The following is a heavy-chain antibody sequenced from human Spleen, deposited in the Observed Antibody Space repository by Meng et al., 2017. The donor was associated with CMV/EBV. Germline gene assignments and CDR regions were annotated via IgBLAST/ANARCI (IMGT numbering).Heavy chain of an antibody. D-gene: IGHD2-2*01. Sequence: GESLKISCAASGFTFSSYAMSWVRQAPGKGLEWVSYISSSSSTIYYADSVKGRFTISRDNAKNSLYLQMNSLRAEDTAVYYCARRVWTVVPAAKPNWFDPWGQGTLVTVS. CDR2: ISSSSSTI. V-gene: IGHV3-48*04. CDR1: GFTFSSYA. J-gene: IGHJ5*02. CDR3: ARRVWTVVPAAKPNWFDP.